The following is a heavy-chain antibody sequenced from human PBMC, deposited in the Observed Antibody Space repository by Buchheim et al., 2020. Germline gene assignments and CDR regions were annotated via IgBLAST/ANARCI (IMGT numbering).Heavy chain of an antibody. CDR1: GGSFSGYY. CDR2: INHSGST. J-gene: IGHJ6*02. Sequence: QVQLQQWGAGLLKPSETLSLTCAVYGGSFSGYYWSWIRQPPGKGLEWIGEINHSGSTNYNPSLKSRVTISVDTSKNQFLLKLSSVTAADTAVYYCARWRGAIVAYYYYYYGMDVWGQGTT. D-gene: IGHD2-15*01. V-gene: IGHV4-34*01. CDR3: ARWRGAIVAYYYYYYGMDV.